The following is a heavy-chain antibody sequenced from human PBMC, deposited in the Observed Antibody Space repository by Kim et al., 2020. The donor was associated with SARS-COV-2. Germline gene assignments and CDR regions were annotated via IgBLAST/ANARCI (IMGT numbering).Heavy chain of an antibody. CDR1: GFTFSSYD. Sequence: GGSLRLSCAASGFTFSSYDMHWVRQATGKGLEWVSAIGTAGDTYYPGSVKGRFTISRENAKNSLYLQMNSLRAGDTAVYYCARGGGIAARPLLVYWGQGTLVTVSS. CDR2: IGTAGDT. D-gene: IGHD6-6*01. J-gene: IGHJ4*02. V-gene: IGHV3-13*04. CDR3: ARGGGIAARPLLVY.